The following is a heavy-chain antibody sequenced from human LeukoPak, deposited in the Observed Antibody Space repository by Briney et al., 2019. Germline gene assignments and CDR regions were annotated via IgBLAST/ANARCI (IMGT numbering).Heavy chain of an antibody. V-gene: IGHV4-39*01. D-gene: IGHD3-3*01. CDR2: IYYSGSP. CDR1: GGSISSSSYY. CDR3: ARCTYYDFWSGYWGAFDI. J-gene: IGHJ3*02. Sequence: SETLSLTCTVSGGSISSSSYYWGWIRQPPGKGLARIGGIYYSGSPYYTPSLKSPVTISVYKTKNQFSLKLSSETAADTAVYYCARCTYYDFWSGYWGAFDIWGQGTMVTVSS.